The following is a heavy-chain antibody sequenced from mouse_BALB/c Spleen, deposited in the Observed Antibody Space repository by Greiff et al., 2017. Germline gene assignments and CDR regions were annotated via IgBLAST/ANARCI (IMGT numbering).Heavy chain of an antibody. CDR1: GYTFTSYY. J-gene: IGHJ4*01. CDR2: IYPGDGST. V-gene: IGHV1S56*01. Sequence: QVHVKQSGPELVKPGASVKMSCKASGYTFTSYYIHWVKQRPGQGLEWIGWIYPGDGSTKYNEKFKGKTTLTADKSSSTAYMLLSSLTSEDSAIYFCARNGIYAMDYWGQGTSVTVSS. CDR3: ARNGIYAMDY.